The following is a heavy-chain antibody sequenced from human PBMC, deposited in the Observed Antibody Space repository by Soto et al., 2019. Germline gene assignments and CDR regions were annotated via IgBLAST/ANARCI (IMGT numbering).Heavy chain of an antibody. CDR1: GFTFSSYG. J-gene: IGHJ4*02. V-gene: IGHV3-33*01. D-gene: IGHD6-19*01. CDR3: ARVSYSSGWYDLDY. CDR2: IWYDGSNK. Sequence: QVQLVESGGGVVQPGRSLRLSCAASGFTFSSYGMHWVRQAPGKGLEWVAVIWYDGSNKYYADSVKGRFTISRDNSKNTLYLQMNSLRAEDTAVYYCARVSYSSGWYDLDYWGQGTLVTVSS.